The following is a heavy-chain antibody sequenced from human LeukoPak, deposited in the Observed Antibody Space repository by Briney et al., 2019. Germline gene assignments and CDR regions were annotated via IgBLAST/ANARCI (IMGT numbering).Heavy chain of an antibody. Sequence: SVNVSCKASGFTFTSSAVQWVRQARGQRLEWIGWIVVGSGNTNYAQKFQERVTITRDMSTSTAYMELSSLRSEDTAVYYCAADPLYYYDSSGYYYNKRYYYGMDVWGQGTTVTVSS. D-gene: IGHD3-22*01. V-gene: IGHV1-58*01. CDR1: GFTFTSSA. J-gene: IGHJ6*02. CDR3: AADPLYYYDSSGYYYNKRYYYGMDV. CDR2: IVVGSGNT.